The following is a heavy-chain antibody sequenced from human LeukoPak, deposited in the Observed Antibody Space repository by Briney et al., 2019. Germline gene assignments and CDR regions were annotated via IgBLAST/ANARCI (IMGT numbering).Heavy chain of an antibody. D-gene: IGHD1-1*01. J-gene: IGHJ6*02. Sequence: GGSLRLSCAASGFTFSSCSMHWVRRAPGKGLVWVSRINNDGSGTSYADSVKGRFTISRDNAKNTLYLQMNSLRAEDTAVYYCARRGTGHGMDVWGQGTTVIVSS. CDR2: INNDGSGT. CDR1: GFTFSSCS. CDR3: ARRGTGHGMDV. V-gene: IGHV3-74*01.